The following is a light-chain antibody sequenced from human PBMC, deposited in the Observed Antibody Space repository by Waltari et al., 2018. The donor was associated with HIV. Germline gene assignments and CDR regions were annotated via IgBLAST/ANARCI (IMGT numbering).Light chain of an antibody. CDR3: CSYADGSTYV. CDR2: EGS. CDR1: SRDVGSYNL. V-gene: IGLV2-23*01. J-gene: IGLJ1*01. Sequence: QSALTQPASVSGSPGQSITISCTGTSRDVGSYNLVSWYQQNPGKAPKLRIYEGSKRPSGVSNRFSGSKSGNTASLTISGLQAEDEADYYCCSYADGSTYVFGSGTKVTVL.